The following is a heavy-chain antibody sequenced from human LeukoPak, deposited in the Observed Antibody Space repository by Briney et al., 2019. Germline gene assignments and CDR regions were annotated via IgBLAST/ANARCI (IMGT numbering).Heavy chain of an antibody. V-gene: IGHV1-3*03. CDR1: GYTFTSYA. Sequence: ASVKVSCKASGYTFTSYAMHWVRQAPGQRLEWMGWINAGNGNTKYSQEFQGRVTITRDTSASTAYMELSSLRSEDMAVYYCARGAHHTIFGVVTEGAFDIWGQGTMVTVSS. CDR3: ARGAHHTIFGVVTEGAFDI. CDR2: INAGNGNT. J-gene: IGHJ3*02. D-gene: IGHD3-3*01.